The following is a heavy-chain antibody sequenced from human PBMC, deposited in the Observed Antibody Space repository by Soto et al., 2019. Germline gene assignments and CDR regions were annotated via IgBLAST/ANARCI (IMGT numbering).Heavy chain of an antibody. CDR1: GYTLTELS. Sequence: ASVKGSFKVSGYTLTELSMHWVRPAPGKGLGGVGGFDPGEWETIYAQKVQGRVTMTEDTATDTAYMELSSLRSEDTAVYYCATGAPRYFDRNDAFAIWGQGTMVTVSS. V-gene: IGHV1-24*01. CDR2: FDPGEWET. J-gene: IGHJ3*02. CDR3: ATGAPRYFDRNDAFAI. D-gene: IGHD3-9*01.